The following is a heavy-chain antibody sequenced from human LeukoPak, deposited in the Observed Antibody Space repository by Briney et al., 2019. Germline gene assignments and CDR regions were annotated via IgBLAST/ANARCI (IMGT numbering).Heavy chain of an antibody. Sequence: PSETLSLTCTVSGGSISSYYWSWIRQPAGKGLEWIGRIYTSGSTYYSPSLKSRVTISVDTSKNQFSLILTSVTAADTAMYYCARHLPYGSGFDAFDIWGQGTMVTVSS. D-gene: IGHD3-10*01. CDR2: IYTSGST. CDR1: GGSISSYY. V-gene: IGHV4-4*07. CDR3: ARHLPYGSGFDAFDI. J-gene: IGHJ3*02.